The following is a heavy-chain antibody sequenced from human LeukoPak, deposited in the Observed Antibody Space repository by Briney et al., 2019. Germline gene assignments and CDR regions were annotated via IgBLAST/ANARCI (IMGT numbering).Heavy chain of an antibody. CDR3: AGSRAVYSFGDAY. CDR1: GFTFSSSN. J-gene: IGHJ4*02. V-gene: IGHV3-48*02. CDR2: ITSSTSVI. D-gene: IGHD5-18*01. Sequence: PGGSLRLSCAASGFTFSSSNMNWVRQAPGKGLEWISYITSSTSVIYYADSVKGRFTISRDNVKNTLYLQKNGLRDEDTAVYYCAGSRAVYSFGDAYWGQGSLVTVSS.